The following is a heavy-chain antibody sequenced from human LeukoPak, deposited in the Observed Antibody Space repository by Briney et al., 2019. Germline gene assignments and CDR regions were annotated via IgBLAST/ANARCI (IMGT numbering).Heavy chain of an antibody. V-gene: IGHV4-59*08. CDR3: ARSSPLIKRGAFDI. CDR2: IYYSGSS. J-gene: IGHJ3*02. CDR1: GCSISSYY. Sequence: PSETLSLTCAASGCSISSYYWSWIRQPPGKGLEWVSDIYYSGSSNYNASFKNRVTISVDTSNNKFSLKLSYVLAADTTVYYYARSSPLIKRGAFDIWGQGTMVTVSS.